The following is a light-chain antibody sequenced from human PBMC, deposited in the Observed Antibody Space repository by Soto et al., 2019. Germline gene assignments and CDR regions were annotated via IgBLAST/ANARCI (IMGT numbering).Light chain of an antibody. CDR3: AAWDDILSVPDVV. CDR1: SSNIGSNY. J-gene: IGLJ2*01. CDR2: RNN. Sequence: QLVLTQPPSASGTPGQRVTISCSGSSSNIGSNYVYWYQQLPGTAPKLLIYRNNQRPSGVPDRFSGSKSGTSASLAISGLRSEDEADYYCAAWDDILSVPDVVFGGGTKLTVL. V-gene: IGLV1-47*01.